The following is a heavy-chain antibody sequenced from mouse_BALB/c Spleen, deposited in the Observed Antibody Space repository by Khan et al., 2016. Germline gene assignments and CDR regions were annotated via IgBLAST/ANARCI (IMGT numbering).Heavy chain of an antibody. Sequence: QVQLKESGPGLVAPSQSLSITCTVSGFSIIAYGVNWVRQPPGKGLEWLGMIWGDGSTDYNSALKSRLNITKDNSKSQVFLKMNSLQTDYTAKYYWARDGWCYYAMDYWGQGTSVTVSS. V-gene: IGHV2-6-7*01. CDR2: IWGDGST. J-gene: IGHJ4*01. CDR1: GFSIIAYG. CDR3: ARDGWCYYAMDY. D-gene: IGHD1-1*02.